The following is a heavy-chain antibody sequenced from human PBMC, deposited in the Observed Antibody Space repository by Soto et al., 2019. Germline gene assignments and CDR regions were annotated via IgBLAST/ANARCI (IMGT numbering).Heavy chain of an antibody. V-gene: IGHV4-39*01. D-gene: IGHD3-3*01. Sequence: SETLSLTCTVSGGSISSSTNYWGWIRQPPGQALEFIGQIYYTGNTYYNPSLKSRVTVSVDTSKNQFSLKLTSVTAADTAVYYCARLGVTNWFDPWGQGTLVT. CDR2: IYYTGNT. CDR1: GGSISSSTNY. CDR3: ARLGVTNWFDP. J-gene: IGHJ5*02.